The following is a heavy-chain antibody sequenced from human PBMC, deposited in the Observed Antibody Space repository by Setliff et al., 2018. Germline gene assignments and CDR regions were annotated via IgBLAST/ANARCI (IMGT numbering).Heavy chain of an antibody. V-gene: IGHV4-61*09. CDR3: ARHGSIGYDSSGYYYDAFDI. D-gene: IGHD3-22*01. J-gene: IGHJ3*02. CDR1: GGSISSGNYY. Sequence: PSETLSLTCTVSGGSISSGNYYWSWIRQPAGKGLEWIGHIQTSGTTNYNPSLKSRVTISVDTSKNQFSLKLSAVTAADTAVYFCARHGSIGYDSSGYYYDAFDIWGQGTMVTVSS. CDR2: IQTSGTT.